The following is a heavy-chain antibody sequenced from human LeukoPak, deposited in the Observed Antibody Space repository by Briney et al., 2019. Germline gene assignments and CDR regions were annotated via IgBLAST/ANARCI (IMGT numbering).Heavy chain of an antibody. CDR2: INYDGGTT. Sequence: GGSLRLSCAASGFIFSTYWMHWVRQVPGKGLMWVSQINYDGGTTRYADSERGRFTISRDNAKNTVYLQMNSLRVEDTAVYYCARDLVGLTGDYWGQGTLVTVSS. D-gene: IGHD2-8*02. CDR3: ARDLVGLTGDY. V-gene: IGHV3-74*01. CDR1: GFIFSTYW. J-gene: IGHJ4*02.